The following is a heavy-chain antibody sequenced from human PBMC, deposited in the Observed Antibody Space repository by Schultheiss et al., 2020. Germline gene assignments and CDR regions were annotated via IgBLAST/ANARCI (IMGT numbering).Heavy chain of an antibody. CDR2: SDPEDGET. CDR1: GYTLSEFS. D-gene: IGHD3-22*01. Sequence: ASVKVSCKVSGYTLSEFSMHWVRQAPGKGLEWMGGSDPEDGETIYAQKFQGRVTMTEDTSTDTAYMELSSLRSEDTAVYYCATDTSGYYPPEYWGQGTLVIV. V-gene: IGHV1-24*01. J-gene: IGHJ4*02. CDR3: ATDTSGYYPPEY.